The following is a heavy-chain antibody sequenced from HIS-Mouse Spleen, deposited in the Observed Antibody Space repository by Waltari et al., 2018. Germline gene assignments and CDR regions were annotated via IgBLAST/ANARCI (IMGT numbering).Heavy chain of an antibody. J-gene: IGHJ2*01. Sequence: QLQLQESGPGLVKPSETLSLTCTVSGGSISSSSYYWGWIRKPPGKGLGWIGSSYYRGSTYYNPSLKSLVTISVDTSKNQFSLKLSSVTAADTAVYYCAREIPYSSSWYDWYFDLWGRGTLVTVSS. CDR2: SYYRGST. V-gene: IGHV4-39*07. D-gene: IGHD6-13*01. CDR3: AREIPYSSSWYDWYFDL. CDR1: GGSISSSSYY.